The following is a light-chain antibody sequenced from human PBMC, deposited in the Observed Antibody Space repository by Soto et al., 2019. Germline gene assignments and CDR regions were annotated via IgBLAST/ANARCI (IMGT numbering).Light chain of an antibody. V-gene: IGLV1-40*01. CDR2: GNS. CDR1: SSNIGAGYD. CDR3: QSYDSSLSGSDV. Sequence: QSVLTQPPSVSGAPGQRVTISCTGSSSNIGAGYDVHWYQHLPGTAPKLLIYGNSNRPSGVPDRFSGSKSGTSASLAITGLQAEDDADYYCQSYDSSLSGSDVFGTGTKLTVL. J-gene: IGLJ1*01.